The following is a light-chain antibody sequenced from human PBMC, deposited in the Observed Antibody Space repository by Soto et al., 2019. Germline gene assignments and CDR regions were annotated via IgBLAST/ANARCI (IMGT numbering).Light chain of an antibody. CDR3: QQSYSMPRT. J-gene: IGKJ1*01. Sequence: DIQMTQSPSSLSASVGDRVTITCRASQSMSSYLNWYQQKPGKAPKLLIYAASSLESGVPSRFSGSGSWTDFTLTISSLQPEDFATYYCQQSYSMPRTFGQGTKVEIK. CDR1: QSMSSY. V-gene: IGKV1-39*01. CDR2: AAS.